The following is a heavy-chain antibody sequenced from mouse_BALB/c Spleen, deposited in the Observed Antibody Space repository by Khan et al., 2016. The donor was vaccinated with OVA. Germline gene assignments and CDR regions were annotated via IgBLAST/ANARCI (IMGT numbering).Heavy chain of an antibody. CDR3: ARTARIKY. D-gene: IGHD1-2*01. Sequence: EVKLLESGPGLVKPSQSLSLTCTVTGYSITSGYGWNWIRQFPGNKLELMGYISYSGSTNYNPSLKSRISIPRETSKNQFFLQLNSVTTEDTTTYYCARTARIKYWGQGTTLTVSS. V-gene: IGHV3-2*02. CDR1: GYSITSGYG. J-gene: IGHJ2*01. CDR2: ISYSGST.